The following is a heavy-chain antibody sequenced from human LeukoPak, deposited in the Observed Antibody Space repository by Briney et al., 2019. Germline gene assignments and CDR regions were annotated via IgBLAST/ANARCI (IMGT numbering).Heavy chain of an antibody. J-gene: IGHJ3*02. Sequence: SQTLSLTCAIFGDSISSNSSWYWIRQSPSRGLEWLGRTYYRSKWYNDYVVSVKSRVNINPDTPKNQFSLQLNSVTPEDTAVYYCARGGQGDGYSADEAFDIWGQGTMVTVS. CDR3: ARGGQGDGYSADEAFDI. D-gene: IGHD5-18*01. V-gene: IGHV6-1*01. CDR1: GDSISSNSS. CDR2: TYYRSKWYN.